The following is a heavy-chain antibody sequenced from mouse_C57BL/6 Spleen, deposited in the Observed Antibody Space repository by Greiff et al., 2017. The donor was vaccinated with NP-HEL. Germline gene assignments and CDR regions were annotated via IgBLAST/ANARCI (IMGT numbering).Heavy chain of an antibody. CDR2: IRLKSDNYAT. V-gene: IGHV6-3*01. CDR3: TEYYGTSDFDY. D-gene: IGHD1-1*01. CDR1: GFTFSNYW. Sequence: GGSMKLSCVASGFTFSNYWMNWVRQSPEKGLEWVAQIRLKSDNYATHYAESVKGRFIISRDDSKSSVFLQMNNLRAEDTGIYYCTEYYGTSDFDYWGQGTTLTVSS. J-gene: IGHJ2*01.